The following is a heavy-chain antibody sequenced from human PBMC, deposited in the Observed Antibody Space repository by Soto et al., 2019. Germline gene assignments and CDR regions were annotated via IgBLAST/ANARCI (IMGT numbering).Heavy chain of an antibody. CDR3: ARVKEVVVTPGNYFDY. Sequence: PSETLSLTCTVSGGSISSYYWSWIRQPPGKGLEWIGYIYYSASTNYSPSLKSRVTISVDRSKNQFSLKLSSVTAADTAVYYCARVKEVVVTPGNYFDYWGQGTLVTVSS. D-gene: IGHD3-22*01. CDR2: IYYSAST. J-gene: IGHJ4*02. V-gene: IGHV4-59*12. CDR1: GGSISSYY.